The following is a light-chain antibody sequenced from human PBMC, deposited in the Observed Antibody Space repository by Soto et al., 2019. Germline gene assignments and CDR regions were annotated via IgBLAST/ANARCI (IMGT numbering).Light chain of an antibody. CDR1: QSVSIH. V-gene: IGKV3-15*01. CDR2: DTS. J-gene: IGKJ5*01. Sequence: ETVMTQSPGTLSVSLGERATLSCRASQSVSIHLAWYQQKPGQAPRLLIYDTSTRATGIPARFSGSGSGTEFTLTISSLQSEYFAVYYCQQYSNWPPITFGQGTRLEIK. CDR3: QQYSNWPPIT.